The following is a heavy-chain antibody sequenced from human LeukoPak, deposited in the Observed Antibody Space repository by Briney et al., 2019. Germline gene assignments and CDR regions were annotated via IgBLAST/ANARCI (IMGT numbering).Heavy chain of an antibody. Sequence: GGSLRLSCAASGFTFGSYAMSWVRQAPGKGLEWVSAISGSGRSTYYADSVKGRFTISRDNSKNTLYLQMNSLRVEATAVYYCAKVLLWFGELPGADYWGQGTLVTVSS. D-gene: IGHD3-10*01. CDR2: ISGSGRST. J-gene: IGHJ4*02. CDR3: AKVLLWFGELPGADY. CDR1: GFTFGSYA. V-gene: IGHV3-23*01.